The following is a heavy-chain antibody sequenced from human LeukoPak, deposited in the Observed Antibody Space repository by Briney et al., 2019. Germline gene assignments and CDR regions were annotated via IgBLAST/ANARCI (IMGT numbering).Heavy chain of an antibody. CDR3: ARERDGRFFDY. Sequence: GGSLRLSCEVSGLIFRSYWMSWVRQAPGKGLEWVANINQEGSEKYFEDSVKGRFTISRDNAKNSLHLQMNTLRAEDTAVYYCARERDGRFFDYWGQGTLVTVSS. CDR2: INQEGSEK. V-gene: IGHV3-7*01. CDR1: GLIFRSYW. D-gene: IGHD5-24*01. J-gene: IGHJ4*02.